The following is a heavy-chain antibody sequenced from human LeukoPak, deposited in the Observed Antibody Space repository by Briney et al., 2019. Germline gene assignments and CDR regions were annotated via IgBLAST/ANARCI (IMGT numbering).Heavy chain of an antibody. Sequence: PGGSLRLSCAASGFTFSSYAMSWVRQAPGKGLEWVSAISGSGDSTYYADSVKGRFTISRDNSKNTLYLQMNSLRAEDTAVYYCAKDLWEFGDYYYYMDVWGKGTTVTVSS. CDR1: GFTFSSYA. CDR2: ISGSGDST. V-gene: IGHV3-23*01. J-gene: IGHJ6*03. CDR3: AKDLWEFGDYYYYMDV. D-gene: IGHD3-10*01.